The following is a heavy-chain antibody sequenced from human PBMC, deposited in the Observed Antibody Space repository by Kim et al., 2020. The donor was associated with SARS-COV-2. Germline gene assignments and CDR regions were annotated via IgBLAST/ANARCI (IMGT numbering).Heavy chain of an antibody. CDR3: AKDMRGSWTIDY. J-gene: IGHJ4*02. V-gene: IGHV3-43*02. CDR2: IDRNTET. CDR1: GFMFDTFS. D-gene: IGHD1-26*01. Sequence: GGSLRLSCEASGFMFDTFSMHWVRQRPGRGLEWISLIDRNTETYADSVRGRFTVSRDNSKNFLYLQMDSLRSDDTGLYYCAKDMRGSWTIDYWGQGMLVTVS.